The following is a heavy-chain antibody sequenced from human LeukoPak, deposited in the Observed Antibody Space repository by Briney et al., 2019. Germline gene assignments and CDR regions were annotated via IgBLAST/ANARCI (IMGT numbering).Heavy chain of an antibody. CDR3: AKGATTTSNPPVLDI. V-gene: IGHV3-15*01. Sequence: GGSLRLSCAASGFTFSNAWMSWVAQPPGKGLEWVGRIKSKTDGGTTDYAAPVKGRFTISRHDSKNTLFLQMNSLRAEDTAVYYCAKGATTTSNPPVLDIWGQGTMVTVSS. J-gene: IGHJ3*02. CDR1: GFTFSNAW. CDR2: IKSKTDGGTT. D-gene: IGHD4-17*01.